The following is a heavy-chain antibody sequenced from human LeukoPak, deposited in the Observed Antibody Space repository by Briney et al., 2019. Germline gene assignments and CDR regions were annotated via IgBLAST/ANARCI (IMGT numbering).Heavy chain of an antibody. CDR1: GFTFSDYW. CDR2: IWPDGSDK. Sequence: GGFLRLSCAASGFTFSDYWMAWVRQAPGKGLEWVANIWPDGSDKYHVDSVRGRFAISRDNAQNSLNLQMNSLRAEDSGVYYCGRWGVNAGLDRWGQGTLVTVSS. V-gene: IGHV3-7*01. D-gene: IGHD3-10*01. CDR3: GRWGVNAGLDR. J-gene: IGHJ5*02.